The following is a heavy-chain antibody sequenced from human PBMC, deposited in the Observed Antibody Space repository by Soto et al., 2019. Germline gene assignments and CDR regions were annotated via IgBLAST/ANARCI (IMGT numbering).Heavy chain of an antibody. CDR3: AKGSASSRPYYFDY. Sequence: PGGSLRLSCAASGSTFTSYAMRWVRQSPGKGLEWVSAITDSGGDTYHADSVKGRFTISKDNTNNTQYLQMNSLKAEDTAVYYCAKGSASSRPYYFDYWGRGTLVTVSS. CDR2: ITDSGGDT. V-gene: IGHV3-23*01. D-gene: IGHD2-2*01. CDR1: GSTFTSYA. J-gene: IGHJ4*02.